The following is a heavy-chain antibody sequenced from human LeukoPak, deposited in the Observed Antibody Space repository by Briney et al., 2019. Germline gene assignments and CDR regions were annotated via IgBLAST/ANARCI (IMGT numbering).Heavy chain of an antibody. CDR3: ASQPSLGYCSSTSCSQDYYYYGMDV. V-gene: IGHV4-39*01. CDR2: IYYSGST. Sequence: PSETLSLTCTVSGGSISSSSYYWGWIRQPPGKGLEWIGSIYYSGSTYYNPSLKSRVTISVDTSKNQFSLKLSSVTAADTAVYYCASQPSLGYCSSTSCSQDYYYYGMDVWGQGTTVTVSS. J-gene: IGHJ6*02. CDR1: GGSISSSSYY. D-gene: IGHD2-2*01.